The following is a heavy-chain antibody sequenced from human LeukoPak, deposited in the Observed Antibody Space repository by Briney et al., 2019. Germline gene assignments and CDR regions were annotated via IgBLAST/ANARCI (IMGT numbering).Heavy chain of an antibody. D-gene: IGHD3-10*01. V-gene: IGHV4-59*01. J-gene: IGHJ4*02. Sequence: PSGTLSLTCTVAGGSICSYLRSWGRDHLGEGGGWIGYIYYSGSTNYNPSLKSRVTISVDTSKNQFSLKLSSVTAADTAVYYCARDDMVRGVIWGQGTLVTVSS. CDR3: ARDDMVRGVI. CDR2: IYYSGST. CDR1: GGSICSYL.